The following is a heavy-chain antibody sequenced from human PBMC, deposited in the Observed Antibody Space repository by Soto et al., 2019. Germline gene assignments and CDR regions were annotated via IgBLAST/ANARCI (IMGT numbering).Heavy chain of an antibody. Sequence: EVQLVESGGGLVKPGGSLRLSCAASGFTFSSYFMNWVRQAPGKGLEWVSSISTSSSYIYYADSVKGRLTISRDNAKNSLYLQMNSLRAADTAVYYCARAATLWFGGSDFWGQGTRVTVSS. D-gene: IGHD3-10*01. V-gene: IGHV3-21*01. CDR3: ARAATLWFGGSDF. CDR1: GFTFSSYF. J-gene: IGHJ4*02. CDR2: ISTSSSYI.